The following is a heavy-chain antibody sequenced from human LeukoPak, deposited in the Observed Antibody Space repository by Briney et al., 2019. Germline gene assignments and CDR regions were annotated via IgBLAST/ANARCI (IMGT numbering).Heavy chain of an antibody. Sequence: GGPLRLSCAASGFMFRDCGMHWVRQAPGKGLEWVSFIWNDGRSEHYADSVQGRFSVSRDNSDNTLYLHMTNLRPDDTAVYYCAKDPGATAWGYYMDVWGTGTTVTVSS. V-gene: IGHV3-30*02. CDR1: GFMFRDCG. CDR3: AKDPGATAWGYYMDV. D-gene: IGHD7-27*01. CDR2: IWNDGRSE. J-gene: IGHJ6*03.